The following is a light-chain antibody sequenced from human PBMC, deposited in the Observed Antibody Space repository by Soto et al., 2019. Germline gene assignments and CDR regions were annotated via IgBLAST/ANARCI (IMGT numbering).Light chain of an antibody. Sequence: EIVLTQSPATLSLSPGESATLSCRASQSVSSNLAWYQQKPGQAPRLLIYGASTRATGIPARFSGSGSGTEFTLTISSLQSEDFAVYYCHQYNNWPRTVGQGTRLEIK. CDR2: GAS. V-gene: IGKV3-15*01. J-gene: IGKJ5*01. CDR1: QSVSSN. CDR3: HQYNNWPRT.